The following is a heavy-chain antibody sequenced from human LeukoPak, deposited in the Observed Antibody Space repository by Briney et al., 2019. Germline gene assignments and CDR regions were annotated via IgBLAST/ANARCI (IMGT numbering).Heavy chain of an antibody. CDR2: ISWNSGSI. CDR1: GFTFDDYA. D-gene: IGHD2-2*01. V-gene: IGHV3-9*03. CDR3: AKASGYIVVVPAFDY. Sequence: GGSLRLSCAASGFTFDDYAMHWVRQAPGKGLEWVSGISWNSGSIGYADSVKGRFTISRDNAKNSLYLQMNSLRAEDMALYYCAKASGYIVVVPAFDYWGQGTLVTVSS. J-gene: IGHJ4*02.